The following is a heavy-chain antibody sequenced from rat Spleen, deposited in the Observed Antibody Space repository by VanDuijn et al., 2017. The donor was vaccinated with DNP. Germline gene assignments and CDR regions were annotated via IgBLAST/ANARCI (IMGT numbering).Heavy chain of an antibody. CDR3: AGRPPPTRGPFDY. V-gene: IGHV5-29*01. CDR1: GFTFSDYY. D-gene: IGHD1-4*01. J-gene: IGHJ2*01. CDR2: ISYDGSST. Sequence: EVQLVESDGGLVQPGRSLKLSCAASGFTFSDYYMAWVRQAPTKGLEWVATISYDGSSTYYRDSVKGRFTISRNNARSTLYLQMDSLRSDDTATYYCAGRPPPTRGPFDYWGQGIMVTVSS.